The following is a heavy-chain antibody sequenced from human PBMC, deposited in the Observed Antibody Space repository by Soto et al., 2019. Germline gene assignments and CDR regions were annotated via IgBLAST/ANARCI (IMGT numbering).Heavy chain of an antibody. CDR2: IYSSGSA. J-gene: IGHJ6*02. CDR1: GGSISSSTYY. D-gene: IGHD4-17*01. CDR3: ARHGVDYGDYASYYYYGMDV. Sequence: QLQLQESGPGLVKPSETLSLTCTVSGGSISSSTYYWGWIGQPPGKGLEWIGMIYSSGSASYNLSLKSRVTISIDTSKNQFSLRLSSVTAADTAVYYCARHGVDYGDYASYYYYGMDVWGRGTTVTVSS. V-gene: IGHV4-39*01.